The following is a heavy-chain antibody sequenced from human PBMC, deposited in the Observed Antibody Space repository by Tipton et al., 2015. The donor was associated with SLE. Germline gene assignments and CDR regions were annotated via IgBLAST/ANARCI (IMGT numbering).Heavy chain of an antibody. D-gene: IGHD3-22*01. CDR2: IYYSGST. V-gene: IGHV4-59*01. J-gene: IGHJ3*02. CDR3: ARGSYYYDSSGYYPNAFDI. Sequence: TLSLTCTVSGGSISSYYWSWIRQPPGKGLEWIGYIYYSGSTNYNPSLKSRVTISVDTSKNQFSLKLSSVTAADTAAYYCARGSYYYDSSGYYPNAFDIWGQGTMVTVSS. CDR1: GGSISSYY.